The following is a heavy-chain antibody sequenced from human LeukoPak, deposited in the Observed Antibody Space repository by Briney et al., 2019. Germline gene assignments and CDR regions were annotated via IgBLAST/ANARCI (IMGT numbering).Heavy chain of an antibody. D-gene: IGHD6-19*01. CDR2: INSDGSST. CDR1: GFTFSSYW. V-gene: IGHV3-74*01. J-gene: IGHJ4*02. CDR3: ARLSDSSGWYGVRFFDY. Sequence: GSLRLSFAASGFTFSSYWMHWVRQAPGKGLVWVSRINSDGSSTSYADSVKGRFTISRDNAKNTLYLQMNSLRAEDTAVYYCARLSDSSGWYGVRFFDYWGQGTLVTVSS.